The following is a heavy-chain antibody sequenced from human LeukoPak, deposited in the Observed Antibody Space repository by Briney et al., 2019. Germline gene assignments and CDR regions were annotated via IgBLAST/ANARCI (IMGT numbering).Heavy chain of an antibody. V-gene: IGHV1-2*02. CDR3: ARGRGVTTVTYSDY. CDR2: ISPSSGGT. Sequence: ASVKVSCTASGYTFTGYHMYWVRQAPGQGLEWMGWISPSSGGTNYAQVFQGRVTMTRDTSISTAYMELTSLTSDDTAVYYCARGRGVTTVTYSDYWGQGTLVTVSS. CDR1: GYTFTGYH. J-gene: IGHJ4*02. D-gene: IGHD4-17*01.